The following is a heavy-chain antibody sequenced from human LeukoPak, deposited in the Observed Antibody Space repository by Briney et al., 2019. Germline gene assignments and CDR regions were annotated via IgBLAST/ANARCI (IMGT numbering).Heavy chain of an antibody. CDR2: IYTSGST. D-gene: IGHD6-19*01. CDR3: AGGKAVAGGFDY. V-gene: IGHV4-4*07. CDR1: GGSISSYY. Sequence: PSETLSLTCTVSGGSISSYYWSWIRQPAGKGLEWIGRIYTSGSTNYNPSLKSRVTISVDKSKNQFSLKLSSVTAADTAVYYCAGGKAVAGGFDYWGQGTLVTVSS. J-gene: IGHJ4*02.